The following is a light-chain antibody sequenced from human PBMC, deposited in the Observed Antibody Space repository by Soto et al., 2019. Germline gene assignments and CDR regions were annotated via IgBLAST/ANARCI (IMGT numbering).Light chain of an antibody. CDR3: QHYNNWPPYT. J-gene: IGKJ2*01. Sequence: EIVMTQSPATLSVSPGGRATLSCRASQSVSSNLAWYQQKPGQAPRLLIYGASTRATGIPASFSGSGSGTEFTLTISSLQSEDFAVYYCQHYNNWPPYTFGQGTKLEIK. V-gene: IGKV3-15*01. CDR2: GAS. CDR1: QSVSSN.